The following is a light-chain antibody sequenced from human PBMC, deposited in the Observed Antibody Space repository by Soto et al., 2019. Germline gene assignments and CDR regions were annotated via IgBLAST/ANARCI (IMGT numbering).Light chain of an antibody. CDR2: GAS. J-gene: IGKJ1*01. Sequence: ETVLTQYPGTLSLSPGERATLSCRASQSVNSNYLAWYQHKPGQAPRLVIYGASTRATGIPDRFLGSGSGTDFSLTIRRVEPEDFAVYFCQQYGSSPRTFGQGTKLEV. CDR1: QSVNSNY. CDR3: QQYGSSPRT. V-gene: IGKV3-20*01.